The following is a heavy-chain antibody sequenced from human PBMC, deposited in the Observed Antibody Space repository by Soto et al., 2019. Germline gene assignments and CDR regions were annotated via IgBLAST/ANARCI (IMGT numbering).Heavy chain of an antibody. CDR2: INNDGSGT. J-gene: IGHJ4*02. V-gene: IGHV3-74*01. CDR3: VSASKDGDY. CDR1: GFAFSGYW. Sequence: EVQLVESGGDLVQPGGSLRLSCAASGFAFSGYWMHWVRQAPGKGLVWVSRINNDGSGTGYADSVKGRFTISRDNARNTLYLQMNSLRAEDTAVYYCVSASKDGDYWGRGTLVTVSS.